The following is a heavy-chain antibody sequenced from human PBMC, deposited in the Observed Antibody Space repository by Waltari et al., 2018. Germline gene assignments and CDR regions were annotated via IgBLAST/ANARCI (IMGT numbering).Heavy chain of an antibody. Sequence: QVQLVQSGAEVKKPGASVKVSCKASGYTFTSYYMHWVRQAPGQGLEWMGIINPSGGSTSYAQKFQGRVTMTRDTSTSTVYMELSSLRSEDTAVYYCARDGVDSSGWFYNWFDPWGQGTLVTVSS. CDR3: ARDGVDSSGWFYNWFDP. D-gene: IGHD6-19*01. V-gene: IGHV1-46*01. J-gene: IGHJ5*02. CDR2: INPSGGST. CDR1: GYTFTSYY.